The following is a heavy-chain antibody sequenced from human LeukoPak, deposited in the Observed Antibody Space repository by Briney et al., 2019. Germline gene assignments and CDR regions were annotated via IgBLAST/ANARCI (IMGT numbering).Heavy chain of an antibody. CDR2: IKSKTDGGTT. V-gene: IGHV3-15*01. CDR3: TTDRGDDFDY. CDR1: GFTFSSYA. J-gene: IGHJ4*02. D-gene: IGHD3-16*01. Sequence: GGSLRLSCAASGFTFSSYATSWVRQAPGKGLEWVDRIKSKTDGGTTDYAAPVKGRFTISRDDSKNTLYLQMNSLKTEDTAVYYCTTDRGDDFDYWGQGTLVTVSS.